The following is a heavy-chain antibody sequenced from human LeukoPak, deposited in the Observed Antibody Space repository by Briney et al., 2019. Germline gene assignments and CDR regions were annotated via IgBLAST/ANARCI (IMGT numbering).Heavy chain of an antibody. CDR1: GFTFNNAW. V-gene: IGHV3-15*01. J-gene: IGHJ4*02. Sequence: PGGSLGLSCTASGFTFNNAWMNWVRQAPGKGLEWVGRIKSKTDGGTTDYAVPVKGRFTMSRDDSKNRLYLQTNSLKTEDTAVYYCTTAGDYGDYRGLYWGQGTLVTVSS. CDR2: IKSKTDGGTT. D-gene: IGHD4-17*01. CDR3: TTAGDYGDYRGLY.